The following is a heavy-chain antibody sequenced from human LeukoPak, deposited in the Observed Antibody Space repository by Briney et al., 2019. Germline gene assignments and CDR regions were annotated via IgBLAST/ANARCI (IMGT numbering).Heavy chain of an antibody. Sequence: GASVKVSCKASGGTFSSYAISWVRQAPGQGLEWMGGIIPIFGTANYAQRFQGRVTMTADESTSTAYMELRSLRSEDTAVYYCASDYPSWSDPWGQGTLVTVSS. CDR3: ASDYPSWSDP. CDR1: GGTFSSYA. J-gene: IGHJ5*02. CDR2: IIPIFGTA. V-gene: IGHV1-69*13.